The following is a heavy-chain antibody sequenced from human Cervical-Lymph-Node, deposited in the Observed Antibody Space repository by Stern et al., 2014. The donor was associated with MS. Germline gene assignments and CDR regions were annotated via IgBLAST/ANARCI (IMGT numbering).Heavy chain of an antibody. Sequence: QLVESGGGVVQPGRSLRLSCVASGFTFSNYAMHWVRQAPGKGLEWVAIISYGGSDKYYADSVKDRFTISRDNSKNTLYLQMNSLRAEDTAVYYCARENYYDSTVYYPLFDCWGQGTLVTVSS. D-gene: IGHD3-22*01. J-gene: IGHJ4*02. V-gene: IGHV3-30-3*01. CDR2: ISYGGSDK. CDR3: ARENYYDSTVYYPLFDC. CDR1: GFTFSNYA.